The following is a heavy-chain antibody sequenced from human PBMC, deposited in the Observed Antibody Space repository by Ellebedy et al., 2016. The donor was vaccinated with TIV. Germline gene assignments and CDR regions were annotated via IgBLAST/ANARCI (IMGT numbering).Heavy chain of an antibody. Sequence: AASVKVSCKASGYTFTGYYMHWVRQAPGQGLEWMGWINPNSSGTNYAQKFQGRVTMTRDTSTSTVYMELSSLRSEDTAVYYCARRTTPGGSGWAPGYWGQGTLVTVSS. D-gene: IGHD6-19*01. CDR3: ARRTTPGGSGWAPGY. V-gene: IGHV1-2*02. CDR2: INPNSSGT. J-gene: IGHJ4*02. CDR1: GYTFTGYY.